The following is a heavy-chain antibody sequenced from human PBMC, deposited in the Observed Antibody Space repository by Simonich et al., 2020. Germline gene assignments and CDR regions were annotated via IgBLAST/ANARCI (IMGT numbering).Heavy chain of an antibody. V-gene: IGHV3-21*01. CDR3: ARWIAVAGTGAYGMDV. Sequence: EVQLVESGGGLVKPGGSLILSCAASGFTFSSYSMNWVRQAPGKGLEWVSSISSSSSYIYYADSVEDRVTISRANAKNSLYLQMNSLRAEDTAVYYCARWIAVAGTGAYGMDVWGQGTTVTVSS. D-gene: IGHD6-19*01. CDR2: ISSSSSYI. J-gene: IGHJ6*02. CDR1: GFTFSSYS.